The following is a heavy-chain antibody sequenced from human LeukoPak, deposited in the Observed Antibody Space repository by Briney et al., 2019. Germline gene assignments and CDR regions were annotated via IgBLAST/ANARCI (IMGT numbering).Heavy chain of an antibody. CDR3: TTDEWQ. J-gene: IGHJ4*02. CDR2: IKSKTDGGTT. D-gene: IGHD3-3*01. CDR1: GFTGFTFTNAW. V-gene: IGHV3-15*01. Sequence: TGGSLRLSCAASGFTGFTFTNAWMSWVRQAPGKGLESVGRIKSKTDGGTTDYAAPAKGRFTISRDDSKNTLYLQMNSLKTEDTGVYYCTTDEWQWGQGTLVTVSS.